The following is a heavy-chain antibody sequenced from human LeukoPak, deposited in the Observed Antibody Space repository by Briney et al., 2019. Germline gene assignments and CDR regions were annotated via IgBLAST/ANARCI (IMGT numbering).Heavy chain of an antibody. D-gene: IGHD6-13*01. Sequence: ASVKVSCKASGYTFTNYGISWVRRAPGQGLEWMGWISAYNGNTNFAQKLQGRVTLTTDTSTSTAYMELRSLRSDDTAVYYCARGFIAPAGPLSAVDYWGQGTLVTVSS. CDR3: ARGFIAPAGPLSAVDY. V-gene: IGHV1-18*04. CDR1: GYTFTNYG. J-gene: IGHJ4*02. CDR2: ISAYNGNT.